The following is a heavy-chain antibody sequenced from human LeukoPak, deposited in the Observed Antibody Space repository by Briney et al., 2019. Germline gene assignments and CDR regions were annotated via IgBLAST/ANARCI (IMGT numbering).Heavy chain of an antibody. V-gene: IGHV3-23*01. Sequence: EGSLRLSCAASGFTLSGYWMHWVRQAPGKGLEWVSAISRSGDGTTYADSVKGRFTISRDNSKNTLYLQMNSLRAEDTAVYYCARAVDQWYFDPWGRGTLVTVSS. CDR3: ARAVDQWYFDP. J-gene: IGHJ2*01. CDR2: ISRSGDGT. CDR1: GFTLSGYW.